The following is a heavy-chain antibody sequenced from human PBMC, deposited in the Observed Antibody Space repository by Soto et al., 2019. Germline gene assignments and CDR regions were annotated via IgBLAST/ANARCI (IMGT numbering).Heavy chain of an antibody. V-gene: IGHV1-58*02. D-gene: IGHD4-17*01. J-gene: IGHJ4*02. CDR2: IVVGSGNT. CDR3: AASPYGDYVSWIDY. Sequence: SVKVSCKASGLTFTSSAMQWVRQARGQRLEWIGWIVVGSGNTNYAQKFQERVTITRDMSTSTAYMELSSLRSEDTAVYYCAASPYGDYVSWIDYWGQGTLVTVSS. CDR1: GLTFTSSA.